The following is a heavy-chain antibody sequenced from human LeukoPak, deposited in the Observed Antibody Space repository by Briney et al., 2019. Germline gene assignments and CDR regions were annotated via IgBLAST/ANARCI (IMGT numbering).Heavy chain of an antibody. CDR3: ARAPYNWERYYYYMDV. Sequence: ASVKVSCKASGGTFSSYAISWVRQAPGQGLEWMGGIIPIFGTANYAQKFQGRVTITADKSTSTAYMELSSLRSEDTAVYYCARAPYNWERYYYYMDVWGKGTTVTVSS. CDR2: IIPIFGTA. J-gene: IGHJ6*03. D-gene: IGHD1-20*01. V-gene: IGHV1-69*06. CDR1: GGTFSSYA.